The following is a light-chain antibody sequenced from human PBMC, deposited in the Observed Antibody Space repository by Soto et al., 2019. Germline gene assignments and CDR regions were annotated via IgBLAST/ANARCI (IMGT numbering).Light chain of an antibody. J-gene: IGLJ2*01. Sequence: QSALTQPASVSGAPGQSFTISCTGTRSDVGGYNYVSWYQHHPGKAPKLLIYDVTNRPSGISNRFSGSKSGNTASLTISGLQAADEADYYCSSYTSTSTLVVFGGGTTLTVL. CDR1: RSDVGGYNY. V-gene: IGLV2-14*03. CDR2: DVT. CDR3: SSYTSTSTLVV.